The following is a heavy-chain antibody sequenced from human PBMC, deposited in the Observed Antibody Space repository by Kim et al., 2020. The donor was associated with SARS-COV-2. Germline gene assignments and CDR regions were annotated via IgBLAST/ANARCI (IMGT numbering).Heavy chain of an antibody. CDR3: ARAVIHGDYGAFDI. Sequence: SETLSLTCTVSGGSISSGGYYWSWIRQHPGKGLEWIGYIYYSGSTYYNPSLKSRVTISVDTSKNQFSLKLSSVTAADTAVYYCARAVIHGDYGAFDIWGQGTMVPVSS. J-gene: IGHJ3*02. V-gene: IGHV4-31*03. CDR1: GGSISSGGYY. CDR2: IYYSGST. D-gene: IGHD4-17*01.